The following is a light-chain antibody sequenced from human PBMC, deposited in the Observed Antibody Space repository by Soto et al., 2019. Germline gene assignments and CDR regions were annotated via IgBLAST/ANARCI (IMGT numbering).Light chain of an antibody. V-gene: IGKV1-5*03. J-gene: IGKJ1*01. Sequence: DIPMTQSPSTLSASVGDRVTITCRASRSISSRLAWYQQKPGKAPKLLVYKASSLESGVPSRFSGSGSGTEFTLTISSLQPDDFATYYCHQYNSYWTFGQGTKVEIK. CDR3: HQYNSYWT. CDR2: KAS. CDR1: RSISSR.